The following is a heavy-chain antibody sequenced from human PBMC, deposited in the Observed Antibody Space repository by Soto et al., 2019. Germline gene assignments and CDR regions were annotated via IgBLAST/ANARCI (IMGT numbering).Heavy chain of an antibody. D-gene: IGHD2-2*01. Sequence: GGSLRLSCVASGFPFNGYFMSWFRQAPGKGLEWVTNINQGGSQKYYADSVKGRFTISRDTAENSLYLQMNSLSDEDTALYYCARYQRDPYYIDVWGTGTTVTVSS. CDR2: INQGGSQK. CDR1: GFPFNGYF. J-gene: IGHJ6*03. V-gene: IGHV3-7*01. CDR3: ARYQRDPYYIDV.